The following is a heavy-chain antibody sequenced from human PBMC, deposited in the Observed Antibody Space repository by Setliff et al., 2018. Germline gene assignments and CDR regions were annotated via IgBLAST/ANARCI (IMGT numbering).Heavy chain of an antibody. D-gene: IGHD3-10*01. J-gene: IGHJ4*02. V-gene: IGHV3-21*01. CDR1: GFTFAAYS. CDR3: ARAKGTTMATQYFDY. CDR2: IIQGGNT. Sequence: GGSLRLSCEGSGFTFAAYSFTWVRQAPGRGLEFVSGIIQGGNTYYADSAEGRFTISRDNAKNSLYLQLNSLRAEDTAVYYCARAKGTTMATQYFDYWGQGTLVTVSS.